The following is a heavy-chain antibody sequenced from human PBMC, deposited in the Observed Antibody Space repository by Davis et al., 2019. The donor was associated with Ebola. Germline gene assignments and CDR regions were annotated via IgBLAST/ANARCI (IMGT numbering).Heavy chain of an antibody. CDR3: ARAFGLAPPGDY. CDR1: GYTFTSYY. J-gene: IGHJ4*02. D-gene: IGHD3-16*01. CDR2: INPSGGST. Sequence: ASVTVSCKASGYTFTSYYMHWVRQAPGQGLEWMGIINPSGGSTSYAQKFQGRVTMTRDTSTSTAYMELRSLRSDDTAGYYGARAFGLAPPGDYWGQGTLVTVSS. V-gene: IGHV1-46*01.